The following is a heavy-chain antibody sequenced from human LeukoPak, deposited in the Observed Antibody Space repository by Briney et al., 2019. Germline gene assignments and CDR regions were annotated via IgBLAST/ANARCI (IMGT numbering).Heavy chain of an antibody. J-gene: IGHJ4*02. CDR2: ISGSSGST. V-gene: IGHV3-23*01. CDR3: AKDPAVSLWQWLDYYFDY. D-gene: IGHD6-19*01. Sequence: GGSLRLSCAASGFTFSSYAMSWVRQAPGKGLEWVSAISGSSGSTYYADSVKGRFTISRDNSKNTLYLQMNSLRAEDTAVYYCAKDPAVSLWQWLDYYFDYWGQGTLVTVSS. CDR1: GFTFSSYA.